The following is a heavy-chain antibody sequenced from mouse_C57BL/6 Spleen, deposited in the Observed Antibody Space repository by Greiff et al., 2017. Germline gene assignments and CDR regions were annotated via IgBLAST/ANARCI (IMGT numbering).Heavy chain of an antibody. J-gene: IGHJ2*01. D-gene: IGHD2-3*01. CDR2: IDPANGNT. V-gene: IGHV1-64*01. CDR3: ARGYYYFDY. CDR1: GYTFTSYW. Sequence: QVQLQQPGAELVKPGASVKLSCKASGYTFTSYWMHWVKQRPGQGLEWIGMIDPANGNTKYAPKFQGKATITADTSSNTAYLQLSSLTSEDTAIYYCARGYYYFDYWGQGTTLTVSS.